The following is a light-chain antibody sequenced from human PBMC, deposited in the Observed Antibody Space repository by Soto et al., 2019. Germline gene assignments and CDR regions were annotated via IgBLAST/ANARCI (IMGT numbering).Light chain of an antibody. V-gene: IGLV1-51*01. Sequence: QAVVTQPPSVSAAPGQKVTISCSGSSSNIGNNYVSWYQQLPGTAPKLLIYDNNKRPSGIPDRFSGSKSGTSATLGITGLQTGDEADYYCGTWGSSLSAGVFGGGTKLTVL. J-gene: IGLJ2*01. CDR3: GTWGSSLSAGV. CDR2: DNN. CDR1: SSNIGNNY.